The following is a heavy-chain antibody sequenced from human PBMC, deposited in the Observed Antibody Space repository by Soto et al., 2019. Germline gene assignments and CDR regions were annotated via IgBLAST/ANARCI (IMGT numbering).Heavy chain of an antibody. CDR2: ISGGGGNE. D-gene: IGHD6-19*01. CDR3: ARSGGMSGWYIPIRYFDS. CDR1: GFTFSNYA. Sequence: EVQLLESGGALVEPGGSLRLSCAASGFTFSNYAMSWVRQAPGKGLEWVSGISGGGGNEYYADSVRGRFTISRDNSKNTMYLQMIRLNADDTAVNYLARSGGMSGWYIPIRYFDSWGQGTLVTVSS. J-gene: IGHJ4*02. V-gene: IGHV3-23*01.